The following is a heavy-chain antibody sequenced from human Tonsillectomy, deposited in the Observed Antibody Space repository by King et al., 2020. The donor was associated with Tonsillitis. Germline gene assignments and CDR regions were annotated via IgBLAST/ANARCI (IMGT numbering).Heavy chain of an antibody. CDR1: GFTFNDYA. CDR3: ARDHTAAGTVDY. D-gene: IGHD6-13*01. V-gene: IGHV3-30*01. CDR2: ISYDGANG. J-gene: IGHJ4*02. Sequence: VQLVESGGGVVQPGRSLRLSCAASGFTFNDYAMHWVRQAPGKGLEWVAVISYDGANGYYADSVKGRFTIYRENSKNTLYLQMISLRAEDTAGYYCARDHTAAGTVDYWGQGTLVTVSS.